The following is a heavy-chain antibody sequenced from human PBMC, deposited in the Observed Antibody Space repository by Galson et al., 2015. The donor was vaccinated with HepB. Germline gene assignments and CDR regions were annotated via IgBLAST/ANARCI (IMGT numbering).Heavy chain of an antibody. V-gene: IGHV4-34*01. CDR1: GGSFSGYY. CDR3: ASAGTGDY. Sequence: SETLSLTCAVYGGSFSGYYWSWIRQPPGKGLEWIGEINHSGSTNYNPSLKSRVTISVDTSKNQFSLKLSSVTAADTAVYYCASAGTGDYWGQGTLVTVSS. CDR2: INHSGST. D-gene: IGHD6-13*01. J-gene: IGHJ4*02.